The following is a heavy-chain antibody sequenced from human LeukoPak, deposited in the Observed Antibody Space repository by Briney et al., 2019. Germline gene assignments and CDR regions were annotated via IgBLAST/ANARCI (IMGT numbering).Heavy chain of an antibody. CDR1: GFTFSSYS. Sequence: GGSLRLSCAASGFTFSSYSMDWVRQAPGKGLEWVSSISSSSSYIYYADSVKGRFTISRDNAKNSLYLQMNSLRAEDTAVYYCARALVPYDFWSGRLPGFDPWGQGTLVTVSS. CDR2: ISSSSSYI. J-gene: IGHJ5*02. V-gene: IGHV3-21*01. D-gene: IGHD3-3*01. CDR3: ARALVPYDFWSGRLPGFDP.